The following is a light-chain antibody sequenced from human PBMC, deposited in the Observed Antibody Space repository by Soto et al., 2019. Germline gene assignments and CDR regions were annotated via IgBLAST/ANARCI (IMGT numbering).Light chain of an antibody. V-gene: IGLV2-8*01. CDR2: EVT. Sequence: QSVLTQPPSASGSPGQSVTISCTGTSSDVGGYDYVSWYQQHPGKAPKLIIYEVTIRPSGVSDRFSGSKSGNTASLTVSGLQDDDEADYYCSSYTGGTPSYVFGTGTKVPV. J-gene: IGLJ1*01. CDR3: SSYTGGTPSYV. CDR1: SSDVGGYDY.